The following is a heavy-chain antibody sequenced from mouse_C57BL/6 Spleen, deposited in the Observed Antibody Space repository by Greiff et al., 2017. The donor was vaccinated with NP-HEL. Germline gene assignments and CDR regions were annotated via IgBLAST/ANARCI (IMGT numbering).Heavy chain of an antibody. CDR3: ARGYGSSHPYAMDY. J-gene: IGHJ4*01. V-gene: IGHV1-19*01. CDR2: INPYNGGT. CDR1: GYTFTDYY. D-gene: IGHD1-1*01. Sequence: EVQLQESGPVLVKPGASVKMSCKASGYTFTDYYMNWVKQSHGKSLEWIGVINPYNGGTSYNQKFKGKATLTVDKSSSTAYMELNSLTSEDSAVYYCARGYGSSHPYAMDYWGQGTSVTVSS.